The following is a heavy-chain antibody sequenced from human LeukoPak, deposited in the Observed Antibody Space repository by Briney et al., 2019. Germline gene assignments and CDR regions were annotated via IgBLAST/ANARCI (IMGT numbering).Heavy chain of an antibody. V-gene: IGHV7-4-1*02. J-gene: IGHJ4*02. CDR3: ARDPIGGEYYGSGSFPREY. CDR1: GYTFTNYA. D-gene: IGHD3-10*01. CDR2: INTNTGNP. Sequence: ASVKVSCKASGYTFTNYAMNWVRQAPGQGLEWMGWINTNTGNPTYAQGFTGRFAFSLDTSVSTAYLQISSLKAEDTAVYYCARDPIGGEYYGSGSFPREYWGQGTLVTVSS.